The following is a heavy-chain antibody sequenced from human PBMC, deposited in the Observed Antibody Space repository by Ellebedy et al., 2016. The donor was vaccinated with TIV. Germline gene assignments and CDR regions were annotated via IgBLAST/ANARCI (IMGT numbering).Heavy chain of an antibody. V-gene: IGHV4-59*11. Sequence: MPSETLSLTCTVSGGSLTNHFWSWIRQPPGKGLAWIASIYYSGTTNYNPSLKSRVTISVDTSKNQISLTLMSSVSAADTAVYYCARGSGWYGYWGQGTLVTVSS. CDR2: IYYSGTT. D-gene: IGHD6-19*01. CDR1: GGSLTNHF. CDR3: ARGSGWYGY. J-gene: IGHJ4*02.